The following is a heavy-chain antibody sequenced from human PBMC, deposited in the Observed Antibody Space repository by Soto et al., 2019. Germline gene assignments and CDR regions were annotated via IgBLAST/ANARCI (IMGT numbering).Heavy chain of an antibody. Sequence: QVQLVQSGAEAKKPGASVKVSCKASGYTFTSYYIHWVRQAPGQGLEWMGIINPSGGSTTYAQKFQGRVTMTRDTSTSTVSVELSSLRSEDTAVYYCTRAPSYGVFDLWCQGTMVTVSS. D-gene: IGHD4-17*01. J-gene: IGHJ3*01. CDR2: INPSGGST. CDR1: GYTFTSYY. V-gene: IGHV1-46*03. CDR3: TRAPSYGVFDL.